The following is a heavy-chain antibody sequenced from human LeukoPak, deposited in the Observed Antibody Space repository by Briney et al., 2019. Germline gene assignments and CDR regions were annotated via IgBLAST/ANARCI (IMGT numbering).Heavy chain of an antibody. CDR3: ARGGSSWYGYYYGMDV. CDR2: ISSSSSTI. V-gene: IGHV3-48*04. D-gene: IGHD6-13*01. Sequence: GGSLRPSCAASGFTFSSYSMNWVRQAPGKGLEWVSYISSSSSTIYYADSVKGRFTISRDNAKNSLYLQMNSLRAEDTAVYYCARGGSSWYGYYYGMDVWGQGTTVTVSS. CDR1: GFTFSSYS. J-gene: IGHJ6*02.